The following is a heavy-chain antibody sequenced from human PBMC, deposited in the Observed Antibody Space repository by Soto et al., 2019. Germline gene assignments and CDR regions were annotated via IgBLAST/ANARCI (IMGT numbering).Heavy chain of an antibody. J-gene: IGHJ6*03. D-gene: IGHD3-10*01. Sequence: GASVKVSCKASGYTFTSYDINWVRQATGQGLEWMGWMNPNSGNTGYAQKFQGRVTMTRNTSISTAYMELSSLRSEDTAVYYCARGPGPNYYYYYMDVWGKGTTVTVSS. CDR1: GYTFTSYD. V-gene: IGHV1-8*01. CDR3: ARGPGPNYYYYYMDV. CDR2: MNPNSGNT.